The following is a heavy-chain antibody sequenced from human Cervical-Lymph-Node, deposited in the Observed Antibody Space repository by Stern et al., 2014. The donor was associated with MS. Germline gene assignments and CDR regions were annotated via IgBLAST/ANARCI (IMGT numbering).Heavy chain of an antibody. Sequence: QVQLVQSGAEVMKPGASVKVSCKVSGYTLTEMSMHCVRQAPGKGLEWMGGYDTQHGETVYAQKIQGRVTMAEDRSTDTAYMELTSLRSDDTAVYYCATHRGRVTYYYGLDVWGQGTTVTVSS. CDR3: ATHRGRVTYYYGLDV. V-gene: IGHV1-24*01. CDR2: YDTQHGET. J-gene: IGHJ6*02. CDR1: GYTLTEMS. D-gene: IGHD2-21*02.